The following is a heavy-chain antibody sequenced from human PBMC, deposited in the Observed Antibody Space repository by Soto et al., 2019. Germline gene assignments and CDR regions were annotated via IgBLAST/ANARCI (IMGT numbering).Heavy chain of an antibody. D-gene: IGHD2-21*02. V-gene: IGHV1-69*02. CDR3: ASEVTYTDSDYLFDN. CDR1: GGTFNNYT. CDR2: IITVVDIA. J-gene: IGHJ4*02. Sequence: VQLVQSGAEVKKPGSSVKVSCKTSGGTFNNYTINWVRQAPGQGLEWMGRIITVVDIANSALKFRDRVSITTDKATSTAYMELSSLRSEDTAMYYCASEVTYTDSDYLFDNWGQGTLVTVSS.